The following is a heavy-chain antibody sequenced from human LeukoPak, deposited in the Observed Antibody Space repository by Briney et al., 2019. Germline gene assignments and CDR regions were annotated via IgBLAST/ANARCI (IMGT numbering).Heavy chain of an antibody. J-gene: IGHJ6*03. CDR1: GDSISSHY. CDR2: VYYTGST. D-gene: IGHD2-8*01. V-gene: IGHV4-59*11. Sequence: SETLSLTCTVSGDSISSHYWSWIRQPPGKGLEWLGYVYYTGSTDYNPSLNSRLTISVDTSKNQFSLKLTSVTAADTAVYYCARGPVYGNSYYYYYYMDVWGKGTTVTVSS. CDR3: ARGPVYGNSYYYYYYMDV.